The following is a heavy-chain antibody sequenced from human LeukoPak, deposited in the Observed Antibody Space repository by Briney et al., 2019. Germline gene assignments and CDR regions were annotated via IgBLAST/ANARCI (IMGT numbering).Heavy chain of an antibody. D-gene: IGHD5-24*01. CDR3: ARERRDGYKDSAFDI. Sequence: SETLSLTCTVSGGSISSYYWSWIRQPPGKGLEWIGYIYYSGSTNYNPSLKSRVTISADTSKDQFSLKLIAVTAADTAMYYCARERRDGYKDSAFDIWGQGTMVTVSS. V-gene: IGHV4-59*01. CDR2: IYYSGST. J-gene: IGHJ3*02. CDR1: GGSISSYY.